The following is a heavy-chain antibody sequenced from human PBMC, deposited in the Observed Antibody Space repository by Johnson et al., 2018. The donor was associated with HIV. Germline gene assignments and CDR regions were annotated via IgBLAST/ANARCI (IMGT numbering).Heavy chain of an antibody. V-gene: IGHV3-7*01. CDR3: ARDNGGAFDI. D-gene: IGHD4-23*01. J-gene: IGHJ3*02. Sequence: VQLVESGGGLVQPGGSLTLSCAASGFTFSNYWMNWVRQAPGKGLEWVANIKQDGSEKYYVDSVRGRFTISRDSSKNTLYLQMNSLRAEDTAVYYCARDNGGAFDIWGPGTMVTVSS. CDR2: IKQDGSEK. CDR1: GFTFSNYW.